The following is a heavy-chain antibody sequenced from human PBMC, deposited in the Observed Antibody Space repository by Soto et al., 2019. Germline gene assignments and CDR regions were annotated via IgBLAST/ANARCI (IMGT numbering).Heavy chain of an antibody. Sequence: EVQLLESGGGLVQPGESLRLSCAASGFTFSSYAMSWVRQAPGKGLEWVSVISGSDDSTYYADSVKGRFTTSRDNSKNTLYLQMNSLRAEDTAVDYCAKRSSSSTFDYWGQGTLVTFSS. V-gene: IGHV3-23*01. CDR3: AKRSSSSTFDY. CDR2: ISGSDDST. D-gene: IGHD6-6*01. J-gene: IGHJ4*02. CDR1: GFTFSSYA.